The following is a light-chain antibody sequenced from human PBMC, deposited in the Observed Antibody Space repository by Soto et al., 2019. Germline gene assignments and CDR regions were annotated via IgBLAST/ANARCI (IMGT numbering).Light chain of an antibody. CDR3: SSFTTSYFYV. J-gene: IGLJ1*01. V-gene: IGLV2-14*01. CDR1: HSDVGRYNY. Sequence: QSALTQPASVSGSPGQSITISCTGTHSDVGRYNYVSWYQQHPGKAPKLLIHGVTRRPSGVSSRFSASKSAYTASLTISGLQAEDEANYYCSSFTTSYFYVFGPGTKLTVL. CDR2: GVT.